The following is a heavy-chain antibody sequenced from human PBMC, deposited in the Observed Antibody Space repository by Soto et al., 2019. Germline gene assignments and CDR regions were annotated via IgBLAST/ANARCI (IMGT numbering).Heavy chain of an antibody. CDR1: GFTFDDYA. J-gene: IGHJ6*02. CDR2: ISWNSGSI. D-gene: IGHD6-13*01. Sequence: PGGSLRLSCAASGFTFDDYAMHWVRQAPGKGLEWVSGISWNSGSIGYADSVKGRFTISRDNAKNSLYLQMNSLRAEDTALYYCAKDIAAPPGSDYYYGMDVWGQGTTVTVSS. CDR3: AKDIAAPPGSDYYYGMDV. V-gene: IGHV3-9*01.